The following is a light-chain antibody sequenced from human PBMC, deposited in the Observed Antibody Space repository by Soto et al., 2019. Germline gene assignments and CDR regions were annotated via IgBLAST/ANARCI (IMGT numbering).Light chain of an antibody. CDR3: SSFTSSSILEV. V-gene: IGLV2-14*03. CDR1: SSDVGGYNY. Sequence: QSALTQPASVSGSPGQSITISCTGTSSDVGGYNYVLWYQHHPGKAPKVLIYDVSTRPSGVSNRFSGSKSGNTASLTISGLQTEDEGDYYCSSFTSSSILEVFGTGTKLTVL. CDR2: DVS. J-gene: IGLJ1*01.